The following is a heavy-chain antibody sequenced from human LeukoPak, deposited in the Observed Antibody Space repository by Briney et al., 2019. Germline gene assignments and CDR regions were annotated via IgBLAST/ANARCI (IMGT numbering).Heavy chain of an antibody. Sequence: GGFQGLSWEASGFRFGSNARWWLRQAQGKGLEWVAGIFGSGGSPHYADPVKGRFTISRDNSRNTVYLQINSLRAEDTAVYYCGKTTVGYSSGQKPAWPVDYWGQGTLVTVSS. CDR2: IFGSGGSP. CDR3: GKTTVGYSSGQKPAWPVDY. CDR1: GFRFGSNA. V-gene: IGHV3-23*01. J-gene: IGHJ4*02. D-gene: IGHD5-18*01.